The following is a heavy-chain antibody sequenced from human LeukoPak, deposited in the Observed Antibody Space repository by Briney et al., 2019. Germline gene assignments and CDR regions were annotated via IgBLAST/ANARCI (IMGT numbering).Heavy chain of an antibody. V-gene: IGHV3-33*01. CDR1: GFTFSNYG. J-gene: IGHJ4*02. CDR2: IWFDGSDN. CDR3: ARVGGYCSTTTCHPIDY. D-gene: IGHD2-2*01. Sequence: GGSLRLSCAASGFTFSNYGMHWVRQAPGKGLEWVAIIWFDGSDNYYADSVKGRFTISRDNSKNTLYLQVNSLRAEDTAVYYCARVGGYCSTTTCHPIDYWGQGTLVTVSS.